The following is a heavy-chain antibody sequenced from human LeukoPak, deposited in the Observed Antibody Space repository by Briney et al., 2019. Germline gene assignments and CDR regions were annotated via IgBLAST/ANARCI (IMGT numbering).Heavy chain of an antibody. CDR3: SRENGAFSPFGY. D-gene: IGHD2-8*01. V-gene: IGHV4-4*02. J-gene: IGHJ4*02. Sequence: SETLSLTCGVSGGSISNTNWWSWVRQPPGQGLEWIGEISLTGLTHYNPSLESRVTVSLDKSKNQLSLNLTSVTAADTAVYYCSRENGAFSPFGYWGQGTLVTVPS. CDR1: GGSISNTNW. CDR2: ISLTGLT.